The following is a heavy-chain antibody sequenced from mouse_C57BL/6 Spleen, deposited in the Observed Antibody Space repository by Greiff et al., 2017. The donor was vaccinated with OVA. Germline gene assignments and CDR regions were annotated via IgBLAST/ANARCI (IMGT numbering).Heavy chain of an antibody. J-gene: IGHJ2*01. CDR3: ARRGTTVVATPFDY. D-gene: IGHD1-1*01. CDR2: INPGSGGT. Sequence: QVQLQQSGAELVRPGTSVKVSCKASGYAFTNYLIEWVKQRPGQGLEWIGVINPGSGGTNYNEKFKGKATLTADKSSSTAYMQLSSLTSEDSAVYFCARRGTTVVATPFDYWGQGTTLTVSS. CDR1: GYAFTNYL. V-gene: IGHV1-54*01.